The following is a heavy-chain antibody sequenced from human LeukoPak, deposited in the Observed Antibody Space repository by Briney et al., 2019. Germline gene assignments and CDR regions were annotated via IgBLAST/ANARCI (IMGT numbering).Heavy chain of an antibody. CDR1: GGSMSSGSYY. CDR3: ARGGFGELSLWLDP. J-gene: IGHJ5*02. V-gene: IGHV4-61*02. D-gene: IGHD3-10*01. Sequence: PSETLSLTCSVSGGSMSSGSYYWTWIRQPAGKGLEWIGRIYTSGSTNYNPSLKSRVTISVDTSKNQFSLKLSSVTAADTAVYYCARGGFGELSLWLDPWGQGTLVTVSS. CDR2: IYTSGST.